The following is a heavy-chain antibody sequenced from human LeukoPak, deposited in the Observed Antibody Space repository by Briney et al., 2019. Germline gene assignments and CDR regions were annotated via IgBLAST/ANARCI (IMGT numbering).Heavy chain of an antibody. D-gene: IGHD3-10*01. J-gene: IGHJ6*03. Sequence: GGSLRLSCAASGFTFRSYGMSWVRQAPGKGLEWVSVISDSGGRTYYADSVKGRFTISRDNSKDTLYLQMNSLRAEDTAVYYCAKGGAVSSKSITLIRGTRRYYYYMDVWGKGTSVTISS. V-gene: IGHV3-23*01. CDR3: AKGGAVSSKSITLIRGTRRYYYYMDV. CDR1: GFTFRSYG. CDR2: ISDSGGRT.